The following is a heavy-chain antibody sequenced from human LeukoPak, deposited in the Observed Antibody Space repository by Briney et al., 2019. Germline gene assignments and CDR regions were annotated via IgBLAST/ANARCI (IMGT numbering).Heavy chain of an antibody. V-gene: IGHV4-59*08. D-gene: IGHD2-2*01. CDR1: GGSISSYY. CDR2: IFYSGGS. Sequence: PSETLSLTCTVSGGSISSYYWAWIRQPPGKGLEWIGYIFYSGGSNYNPSLKSRVTISVDTSKNHFSLKLSSVTAADTAVYYCARLGSTFDIWGQGTMVTVSS. CDR3: ARLGSTFDI. J-gene: IGHJ3*02.